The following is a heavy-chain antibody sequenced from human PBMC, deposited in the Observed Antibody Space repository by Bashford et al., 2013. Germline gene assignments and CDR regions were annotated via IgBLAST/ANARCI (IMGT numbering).Heavy chain of an antibody. CDR3: ARAKYSSSWYHFDD. Sequence: GESLKISCKASGYSFTSYWIGWVRQMPGKGLEWMGIIYPGDSDSRYSPSFQGQVTFSADKSISTAYLHWSSLKASDTAMYYCARAKYSSSWYHFDDWGQGTLVTVSS. J-gene: IGHJ4*02. CDR2: IYPGDSDS. D-gene: IGHD6-13*01. V-gene: IGHV5-51*01. CDR1: GYSFTSYW.